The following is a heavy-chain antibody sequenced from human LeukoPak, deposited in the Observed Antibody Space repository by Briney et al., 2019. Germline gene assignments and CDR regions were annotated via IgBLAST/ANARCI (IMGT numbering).Heavy chain of an antibody. J-gene: IGHJ4*02. CDR3: ARRNLFDY. CDR2: IKYDGSDK. Sequence: GGSLRLSCVASGFTFRDYWMTWVRQAPGKGLECVANIKYDGSDKYYVDSVKGRFTISRDNAENSVYLQMNSLRVEDTAVYYCARRNLFDYWGQGTVVTVSS. V-gene: IGHV3-7*01. D-gene: IGHD1-14*01. CDR1: GFTFRDYW.